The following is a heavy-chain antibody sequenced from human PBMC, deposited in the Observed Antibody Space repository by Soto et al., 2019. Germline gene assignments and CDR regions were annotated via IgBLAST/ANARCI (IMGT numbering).Heavy chain of an antibody. J-gene: IGHJ6*02. CDR2: IYYSGST. Sequence: PSETLSLTCTVSGGSISSSSYYWGWIRQPPGKGLEWIGSIYYSGSTYYNPSLRSRVTISVDTSKNQFSLKLSSVTAADTAVYYCARPLQYGMDVWGQGTTVTVSS. CDR3: ARPLQYGMDV. D-gene: IGHD4-4*01. V-gene: IGHV4-39*01. CDR1: GGSISSSSYY.